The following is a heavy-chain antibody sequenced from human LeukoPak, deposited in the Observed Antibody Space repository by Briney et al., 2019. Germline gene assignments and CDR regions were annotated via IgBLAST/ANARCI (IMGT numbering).Heavy chain of an antibody. J-gene: IGHJ4*02. CDR1: GFTFSDYY. D-gene: IGHD3-16*01. CDR3: AREVDYVWGSYSNPPDY. CDR2: ISSSGSTI. V-gene: IGHV3-11*01. Sequence: GGSLRLSCAASGFTFSDYYMSWIRQAPGKGLEWVSYISSSGSTIYYADSVKGRFTISRDNAKNSLYLQMNSLRAEDTAVYYCAREVDYVWGSYSNPPDYWGQGTLVTVSS.